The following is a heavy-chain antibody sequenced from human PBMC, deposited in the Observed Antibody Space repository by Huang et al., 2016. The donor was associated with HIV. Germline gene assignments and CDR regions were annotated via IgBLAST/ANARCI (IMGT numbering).Heavy chain of an antibody. J-gene: IGHJ5*02. Sequence: QVLLVQSGAEVRKPGSSVKVSCTAFGGTFSSYAISWVRPAPGQGLEWMGVIIPIFGTANYTQKFQGRVTITVDESTNTGYMELTRLTSEDTAVYYCARTAYSYGFRQGYNWFDPWGQGTPVTVSS. CDR1: GGTFSSYA. V-gene: IGHV1-69*13. CDR2: IIPIFGTA. D-gene: IGHD5-18*01. CDR3: ARTAYSYGFRQGYNWFDP.